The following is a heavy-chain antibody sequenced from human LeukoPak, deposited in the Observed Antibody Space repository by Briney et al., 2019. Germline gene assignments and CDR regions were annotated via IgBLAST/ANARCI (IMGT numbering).Heavy chain of an antibody. V-gene: IGHV5-51*01. CDR2: IYPRDSDT. CDR3: ARHSDVIGAI. Sequence: PGESLKISCKASGYTFTHQWIGWVRQKSGSGLEWMGIIYPRDSDTKYSPSFQGHVSISADTSINTAYLEWSRLEASDTDIYYCARHSDVIGAIWGQGTLVTVSS. J-gene: IGHJ4*02. D-gene: IGHD3-10*01. CDR1: GYTFTHQW.